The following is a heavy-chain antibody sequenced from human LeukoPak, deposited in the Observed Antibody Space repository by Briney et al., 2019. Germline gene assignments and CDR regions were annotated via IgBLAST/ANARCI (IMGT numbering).Heavy chain of an antibody. J-gene: IGHJ4*02. CDR3: ATYYYASGNYYNYIYY. V-gene: IGHV3-30*02. CDR1: GFTFSRYG. Sequence: GGSLRLSCAASGFTFSRYGMHWVRQAPGKGLEWVAFIRYDESDKKYKDSVKGRFTVSKDNSKNIVSLQMHSPRVEDTAVYYCATYYYASGNYYNYIYYWGQGALVTVSS. CDR2: IRYDESDK. D-gene: IGHD3-10*01.